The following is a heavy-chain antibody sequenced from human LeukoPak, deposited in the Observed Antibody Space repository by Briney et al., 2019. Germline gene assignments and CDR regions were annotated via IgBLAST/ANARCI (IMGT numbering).Heavy chain of an antibody. D-gene: IGHD3-22*01. V-gene: IGHV3-7*01. CDR3: ARYATPYDSSGYYDAIDI. Sequence: PGGSLRLSYAASGFTFSTSWMTWLRQAPGKGLEWVAKINRDASEKYYVDSVKGRFTISRDNAKNSLYLLLNSLRAEDTAVYHCARYATPYDSSGYYDAIDIWGQGTMVTVSS. CDR1: GFTFSTSW. CDR2: INRDASEK. J-gene: IGHJ3*02.